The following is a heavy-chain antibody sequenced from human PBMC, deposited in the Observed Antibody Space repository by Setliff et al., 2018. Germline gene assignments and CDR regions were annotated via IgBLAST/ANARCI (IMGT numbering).Heavy chain of an antibody. CDR3: ARTGTTYYYSCMDV. V-gene: IGHV4-59*08. CDR2: VSYGGST. J-gene: IGHJ6*03. Sequence: SQTLSLTCAVSGAAISTCYWSWLRQPPGKGLEWIGYVSYGGSTKYNPSLESRVTISLDAPKNQFSLKLTSVTAADTAVYYCARTGTTYYYSCMDVWGKGTTVTVSS. D-gene: IGHD3-22*01. CDR1: GAAISTCY.